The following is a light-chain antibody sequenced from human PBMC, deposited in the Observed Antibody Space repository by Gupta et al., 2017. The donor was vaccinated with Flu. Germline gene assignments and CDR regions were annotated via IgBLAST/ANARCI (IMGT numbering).Light chain of an antibody. CDR3: QVWDSSGDHRV. CDR1: NIGGKS. Sequence: SYVLTQPPSVSVAPGQTASIACGGDNIGGKSVHWYQQKPGQAPVLVVYDDTDRPSGIPERFSGSNSGNTATLIIDRVEAGDEADYYCQVWDSSGDHRVFGGGTKLTVL. CDR2: DDT. J-gene: IGLJ3*02. V-gene: IGLV3-21*02.